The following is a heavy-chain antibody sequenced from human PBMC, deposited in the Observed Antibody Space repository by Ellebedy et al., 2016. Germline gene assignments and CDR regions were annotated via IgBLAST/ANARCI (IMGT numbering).Heavy chain of an antibody. V-gene: IGHV1-3*01. CDR2: INAGNGNT. D-gene: IGHD7-27*01. J-gene: IGHJ3*02. CDR3: ARAPPPRGDRSADAFDI. CDR1: GYPFTSYP. Sequence: ASVKVSCKASGYPFTSYPIHWVRQAPGQRLEWMGWINAGNGNTKYSQKFQGRVTITRDTSASTAYMELSSLRSEDTAIYYCARAPPPRGDRSADAFDIWGQGTMVTVST.